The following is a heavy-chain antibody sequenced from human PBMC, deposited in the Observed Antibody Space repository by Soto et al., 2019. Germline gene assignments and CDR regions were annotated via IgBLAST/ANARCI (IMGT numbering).Heavy chain of an antibody. CDR3: ARSDHVDRYFYY. D-gene: IGHD3-16*01. CDR1: GYSFTNYA. V-gene: IGHV1-18*01. Sequence: QVELVQSGPEVKKPGASVKVSCKASGYSFTNYAIGWVRQAPGQGLEWVGWISPFHGDTNYAQNFQGRITVTTDSSTSTAYMDLGRLRSDDTAVYYCARSDHVDRYFYYRGQGTRITVSS. CDR2: ISPFHGDT. J-gene: IGHJ4*02.